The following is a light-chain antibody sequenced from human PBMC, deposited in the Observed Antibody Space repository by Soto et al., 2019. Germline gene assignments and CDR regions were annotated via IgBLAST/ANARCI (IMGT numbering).Light chain of an antibody. CDR2: RNN. J-gene: IGLJ2*01. Sequence: QSVLTQPPSASGTPGQRVTISCSGSSSNIGSKYVYWYQQLPGTAPKLLMYRNNQRPSGVPDRFSGSKSGTSASLAISGLQSEDEADYHCAAWDSNLGGPAFGGGTKVTVL. V-gene: IGLV1-47*01. CDR3: AAWDSNLGGPA. CDR1: SSNIGSKY.